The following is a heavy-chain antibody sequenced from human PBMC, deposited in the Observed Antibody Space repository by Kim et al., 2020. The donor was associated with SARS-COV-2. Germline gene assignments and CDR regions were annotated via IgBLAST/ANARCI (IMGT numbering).Heavy chain of an antibody. CDR2: INPNSGDT. CDR1: GYTFISYD. D-gene: IGHD2-15*01. J-gene: IGHJ5*02. Sequence: ASVKVSCRASGYTFISYDINWVRQAPGQGLEWMGWINPNSGDTGYALKFQGRVTMTRDTSINTAYMELSSLTSDDTAVYYCARGITKGYCRGGSCSDLWGQGTPVTAPS. CDR3: ARGITKGYCRGGSCSDL. V-gene: IGHV1-8*01.